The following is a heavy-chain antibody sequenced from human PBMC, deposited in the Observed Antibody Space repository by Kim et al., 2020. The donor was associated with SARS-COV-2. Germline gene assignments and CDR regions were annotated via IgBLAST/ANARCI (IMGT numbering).Heavy chain of an antibody. D-gene: IGHD2-2*01. V-gene: IGHV3-21*01. CDR1: GFTFSSYS. CDR2: ISSSSSYI. CDR3: ARVSTSHAGLGFDY. J-gene: IGHJ4*02. Sequence: GGSLRLSCAASGFTFSSYSMNWVRQAPGKGLEWVSSISSSSSYIYYADSVKGRFTISRDNAKNSLYLQMYSLRAEDTAVYYCARVSTSHAGLGFDYWGQGTLVTVSS.